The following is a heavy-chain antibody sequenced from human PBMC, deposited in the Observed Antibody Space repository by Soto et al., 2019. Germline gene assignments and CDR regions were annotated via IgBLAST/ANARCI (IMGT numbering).Heavy chain of an antibody. CDR3: ARGSIAARRDYYYYYGMDV. CDR1: GGSFSGYY. Sequence: QVQLQQWGAGLLKPSETLSLTCAVYGGSFSGYYWSWIRQPPGKGLEWIGEINHSGSTNYNPSLKSRLTISVHTSKNQFSLKLSSVTAADTAVYYCARGSIAARRDYYYYYGMDVWGQGTTVTVSS. D-gene: IGHD6-6*01. CDR2: INHSGST. J-gene: IGHJ6*02. V-gene: IGHV4-34*01.